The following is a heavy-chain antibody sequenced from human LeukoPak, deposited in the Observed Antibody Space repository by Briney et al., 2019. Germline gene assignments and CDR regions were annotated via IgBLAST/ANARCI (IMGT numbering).Heavy chain of an antibody. CDR3: ARGAPTVTTIYYYYYMDV. J-gene: IGHJ6*03. D-gene: IGHD4-11*01. V-gene: IGHV4-30-4*08. CDR1: VGSISSGDYY. Sequence: PSETLSLTCTVSVGSISSGDYYWSWIRQPPGKGVELIEYIYYSGSTYYNPSLKSRVTISVDTSKNQFSLKLSSVTAADTAVYYCARGAPTVTTIYYYYYMDVWGKGTTVTVSS. CDR2: IYYSGST.